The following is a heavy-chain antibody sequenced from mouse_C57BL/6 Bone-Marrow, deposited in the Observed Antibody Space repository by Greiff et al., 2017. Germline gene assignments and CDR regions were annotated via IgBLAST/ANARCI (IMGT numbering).Heavy chain of an antibody. CDR3: ASLGIYYYGRGYWYFDV. CDR1: GYTFTSYG. CDR2: IYPRSGNT. D-gene: IGHD1-1*01. V-gene: IGHV1-81*01. J-gene: IGHJ1*03. Sequence: VQLQQSGAELARPGASVKLSCKASGYTFTSYGISWVKQRTGQGLEWIGEIYPRSGNTYYNEKFKGKATLTADKSSSTAYMELRSLTSEDSAVYFCASLGIYYYGRGYWYFDVWGTGTTVTVSS.